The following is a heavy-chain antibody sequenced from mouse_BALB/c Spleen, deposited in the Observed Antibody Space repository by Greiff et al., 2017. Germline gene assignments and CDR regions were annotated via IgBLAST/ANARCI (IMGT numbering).Heavy chain of an antibody. CDR3: ARGLSTMILYY. J-gene: IGHJ2*01. Sequence: VHVKQSGPELMKPGASVKISCKASGYSFTSYYMHWVKQSHGKSLEWIGYIDPFNGGTSYNQKFKGKATLTVDKSSSTAYMHLSSLTSEDSAVYYCARGLSTMILYYWGQGTTRTVSS. D-gene: IGHD2-4*01. CDR1: GYSFTSYY. CDR2: IDPFNGGT. V-gene: IGHV1S135*01.